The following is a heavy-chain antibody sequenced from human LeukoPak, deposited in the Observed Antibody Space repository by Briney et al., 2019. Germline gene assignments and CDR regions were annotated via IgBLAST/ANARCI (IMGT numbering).Heavy chain of an antibody. J-gene: IGHJ4*02. V-gene: IGHV3-64*01. CDR3: VKDLLGHGNFDY. Sequence: GGSLRLSCAASGFSFSSYAMHWARQAPGKGLEYVSAISTDGVNTYYVNSVKGRFTISRDNSKNTLYLQMNSLRAEDTAVYYCVKDLLGHGNFDYWGQGTLVTVSS. CDR1: GFSFSSYA. CDR2: ISTDGVNT. D-gene: IGHD1/OR15-1a*01.